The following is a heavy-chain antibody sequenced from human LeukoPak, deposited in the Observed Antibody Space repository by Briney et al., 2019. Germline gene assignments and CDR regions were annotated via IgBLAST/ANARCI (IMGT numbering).Heavy chain of an antibody. CDR1: GYSFTSYW. V-gene: IGHV5-51*01. CDR3: ARTAAYSSGWSHPFANGMDV. J-gene: IGHJ6*02. Sequence: GESLKISCKGSGYSFTSYWIGWVRQMPGKGLEWMGIIYPGDSDTRYSPSFQGQVTISADKSISTAYLQWSSLKASDTAMYYCARTAAYSSGWSHPFANGMDVWGQGTTVTVSS. CDR2: IYPGDSDT. D-gene: IGHD6-19*01.